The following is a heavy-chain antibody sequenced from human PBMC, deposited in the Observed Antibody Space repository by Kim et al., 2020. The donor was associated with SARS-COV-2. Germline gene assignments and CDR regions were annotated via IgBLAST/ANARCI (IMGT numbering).Heavy chain of an antibody. CDR3: ARETAESYSSSPGVVYYYYYMDV. CDR1: GFTFSSYS. V-gene: IGHV3-21*01. Sequence: GGSLRLSCAASGFTFSSYSMNWVRQAPGKGLEWVSSISSSSSYIYYADSVKGRFTISRDNAKNSLYLQMNSLRAEDTAVYYCARETAESYSSSPGVVYYYYYMDVWGKGTTVTVSS. D-gene: IGHD6-6*01. CDR2: ISSSSSYI. J-gene: IGHJ6*03.